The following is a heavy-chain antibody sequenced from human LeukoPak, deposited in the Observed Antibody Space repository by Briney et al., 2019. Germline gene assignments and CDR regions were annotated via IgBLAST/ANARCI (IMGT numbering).Heavy chain of an antibody. V-gene: IGHV1-2*02. CDR1: GYTFTGYY. CDR2: INPNSGGT. J-gene: IGHJ2*01. CDR3: AKDQGNWYFDL. Sequence: ASVKVSCKASGYTFTGYYMHWVRQAPGQGLEWMGWINPNSGGTNYAQRFQGRVTMTRDTSISTAYMELSSLRSDDTAIYYCAKDQGNWYFDLWGRGTLVTVSS.